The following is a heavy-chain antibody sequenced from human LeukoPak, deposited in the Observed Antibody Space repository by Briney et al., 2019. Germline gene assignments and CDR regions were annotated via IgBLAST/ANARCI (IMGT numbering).Heavy chain of an antibody. CDR3: AAIRERNTAMDHRSDY. J-gene: IGHJ4*02. Sequence: GASVKVSCKASGYTFTSYGISWVRQARGQRLEWIGWIVVGSGNTNYAQKFQERVTITRDMSTSTAYMELSSLRSEDTAVYYCAAIRERNTAMDHRSDYWGQGTLVTVSS. CDR1: GYTFTSYG. V-gene: IGHV1-58*02. D-gene: IGHD5-18*01. CDR2: IVVGSGNT.